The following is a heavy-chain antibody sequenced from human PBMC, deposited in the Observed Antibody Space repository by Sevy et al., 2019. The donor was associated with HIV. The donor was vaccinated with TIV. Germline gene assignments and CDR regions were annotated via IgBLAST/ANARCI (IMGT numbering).Heavy chain of an antibody. CDR2: ISAYNGDT. D-gene: IGHD3-3*01. V-gene: IGHV1-18*01. CDR1: GYTFTSYG. Sequence: ASVKVSCKASGYTFTSYGISWVRQAPGQGLEWMGWISAYNGDTNYSQKLQDRVTMTTDTSTSTAYMELTSLRSDDTAVYFCARGYYDFWSGYYRHDAFDSWGQGTRVTVSS. J-gene: IGHJ3*02. CDR3: ARGYYDFWSGYYRHDAFDS.